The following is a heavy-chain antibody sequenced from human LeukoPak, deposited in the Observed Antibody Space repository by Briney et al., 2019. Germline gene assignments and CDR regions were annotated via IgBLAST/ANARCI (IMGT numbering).Heavy chain of an antibody. CDR1: GFTFSSYE. CDR3: ARVDYYDSSGYSGFDY. J-gene: IGHJ4*02. CDR2: ISSSGSTI. Sequence: GGSLRLSCAASGFTFSSYEMNWVRQAPGKGLEWASYISSSGSTIYYADSVKGRFTISRDNAKNSLYLQMNSLRAEDTAVYYCARVDYYDSSGYSGFDYWGQGTLVTVSS. V-gene: IGHV3-48*03. D-gene: IGHD3-22*01.